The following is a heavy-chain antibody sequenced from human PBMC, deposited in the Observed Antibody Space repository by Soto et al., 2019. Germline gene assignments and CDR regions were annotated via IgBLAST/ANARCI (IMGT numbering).Heavy chain of an antibody. Sequence: ASETLSLTCAVSGGSISSGGYSWSCIRQPPGKGLEWIGYIYHSGSTYYNPSLKSRVTISVDRSKNQFSLKLSSVTAADTAVYYCARGVGTYYDFWSGPYYYYGMDVWGQGTTVTVSS. CDR1: GGSISSGGYS. CDR2: IYHSGST. D-gene: IGHD3-3*01. V-gene: IGHV4-30-2*01. J-gene: IGHJ6*02. CDR3: ARGVGTYYDFWSGPYYYYGMDV.